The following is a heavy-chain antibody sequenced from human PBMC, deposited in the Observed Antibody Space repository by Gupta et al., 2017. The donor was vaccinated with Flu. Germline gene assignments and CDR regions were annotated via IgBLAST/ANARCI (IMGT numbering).Heavy chain of an antibody. V-gene: IGHV4-38-2*01. CDR2: IYHSGST. CDR1: GYSISSGYY. CDR3: AWSHDAFDI. Sequence: QVQLQESGPGLVKPSETLSLTCAVSGYSISSGYYWGWIRQPPGKGLEWIGSIYHSGSTFYNPSLKSRVTISVDTSKNQFSLKLSSVTAADTAVYYCAWSHDAFDIWGQGTMVTVSS. J-gene: IGHJ3*02. D-gene: IGHD2-8*02.